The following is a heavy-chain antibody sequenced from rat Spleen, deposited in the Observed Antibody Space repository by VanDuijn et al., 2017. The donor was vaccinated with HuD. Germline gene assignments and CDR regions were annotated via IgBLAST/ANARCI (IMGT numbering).Heavy chain of an antibody. Sequence: EVQLVESGGGLVQPGRSLKLSCVASGFTFNNYWMTWIRQAPGKGLEWVASISTGGDYTYYRDSVKGRFTISRDNAKSTLYLQMDSLKSEDTATYYCARSVFDYWGQGVMVTVSS. J-gene: IGHJ2*01. V-gene: IGHV5-31*01. CDR1: GFTFNNYW. CDR2: ISTGGDYT. CDR3: ARSVFDY.